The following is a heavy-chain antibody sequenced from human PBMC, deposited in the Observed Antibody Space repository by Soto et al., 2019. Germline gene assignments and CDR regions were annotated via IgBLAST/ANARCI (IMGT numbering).Heavy chain of an antibody. J-gene: IGHJ6*02. D-gene: IGHD6-13*01. CDR3: ARPYNSSLEGSYYYAVDV. CDR2: IIPIFGTT. CDR1: GGTFSSYA. V-gene: IGHV1-69*12. Sequence: QVQLVQSGAEVKKPGSSVTVSCKASGGTFSSYAVSWVRQAPGQGLEWMGGIIPIFGTTNYPLKFQGRVSXXAXXSTSTAYMELSSLTSKDTAVYSCARPYNSSLEGSYYYAVDVWGQGTTVIVSS.